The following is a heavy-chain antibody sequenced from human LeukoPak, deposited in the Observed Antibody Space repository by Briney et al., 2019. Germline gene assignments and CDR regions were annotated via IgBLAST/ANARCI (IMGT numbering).Heavy chain of an antibody. CDR2: INHSGST. J-gene: IGHJ4*02. CDR3: ARGLRWVRRRYFDY. CDR1: GGSFSGYY. D-gene: IGHD4-23*01. Sequence: SETLSLTCAVYGGSFSGYYWSWIRQPPGKGLEWIGEINHSGSTNYNPSLKSRVTISVDTSKNQFSLKLSSVTAADTAVYYCARGLRWVRRRYFDYWGQGTLVTVS. V-gene: IGHV4-34*01.